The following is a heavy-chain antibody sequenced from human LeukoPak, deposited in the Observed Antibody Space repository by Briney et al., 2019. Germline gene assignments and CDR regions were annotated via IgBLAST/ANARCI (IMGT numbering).Heavy chain of an antibody. CDR1: GFTFSSYD. D-gene: IGHD2-2*03. J-gene: IGHJ3*02. CDR3: AREWIDFGAAFDI. V-gene: IGHV3-30-3*01. Sequence: TGGSVRLSCAACGFTFSSYDVQWVRQAPGKGVEGVAVISYDGSNKYYADSVKGRFTISRDNSKNTLYLQMNSLRAEDTAVYYCAREWIDFGAAFDIWGQGTMVTVSS. CDR2: ISYDGSNK.